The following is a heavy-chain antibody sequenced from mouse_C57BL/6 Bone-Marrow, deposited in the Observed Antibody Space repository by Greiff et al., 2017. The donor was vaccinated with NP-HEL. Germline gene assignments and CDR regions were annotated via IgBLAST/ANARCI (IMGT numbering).Heavy chain of an antibody. CDR1: GYTFTSYW. D-gene: IGHD2-4*01. J-gene: IGHJ3*01. CDR2: IDPSDSST. Sequence: QVQLQQPGAELVMPGASVKLSCKASGYTFTSYWMHWVKQRPGQGLEWIGEIDPSDSSTNSNQKFKGKSTLTVDKSSSTAYMQLSSLTSEDSAVYYCARGGGYYDFFAYWGQGTLVTVSA. CDR3: ARGGGYYDFFAY. V-gene: IGHV1-69*01.